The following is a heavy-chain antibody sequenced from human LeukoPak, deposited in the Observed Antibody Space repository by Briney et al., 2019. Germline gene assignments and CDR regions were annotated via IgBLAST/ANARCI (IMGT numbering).Heavy chain of an antibody. Sequence: ASVKVSCKASGGTFSSYAISWVRQASGQGLEWMGVIIPIFGTANYAQKFQGRVTITADESTSTDYMELSSLRSEDTAVYYCAREACSSTSCYRVGYYYYYMDVWGKGTTVTVSS. CDR1: GGTFSSYA. J-gene: IGHJ6*03. D-gene: IGHD2-2*01. CDR2: IIPIFGTA. V-gene: IGHV1-69*01. CDR3: AREACSSTSCYRVGYYYYYMDV.